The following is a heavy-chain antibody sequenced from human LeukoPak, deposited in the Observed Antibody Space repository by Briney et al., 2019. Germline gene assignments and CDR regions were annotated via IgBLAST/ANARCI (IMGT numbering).Heavy chain of an antibody. CDR1: GYTFTDYY. V-gene: IGHV1-2*02. Sequence: ASVKVSCKASGYTFTDYYMHWVRQAPGQGPEWMGWINPNSGDTNYAQRSQGRVTMTRDTSISTAYMELSRLRSDDTAVYYCARERSLGAYCGGDCPPGYWGQGTLVTVSS. J-gene: IGHJ4*02. CDR3: ARERSLGAYCGGDCPPGY. D-gene: IGHD2-21*01. CDR2: INPNSGDT.